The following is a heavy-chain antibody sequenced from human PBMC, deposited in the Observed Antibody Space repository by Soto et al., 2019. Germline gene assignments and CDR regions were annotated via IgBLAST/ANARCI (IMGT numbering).Heavy chain of an antibody. Sequence: GGSLRLSCAASGFTFSSYWMHWGRQAPWKGLVWVSRINSDGSSTSYADSVKGRFTISRDNAKNTLYLQMNSLRAEDTAVYYCAIEGRSSWSYYYYYMDVWGKGTTVTVSS. CDR1: GFTFSSYW. J-gene: IGHJ6*03. V-gene: IGHV3-74*01. CDR3: AIEGRSSWSYYYYYMDV. D-gene: IGHD6-13*01. CDR2: INSDGSST.